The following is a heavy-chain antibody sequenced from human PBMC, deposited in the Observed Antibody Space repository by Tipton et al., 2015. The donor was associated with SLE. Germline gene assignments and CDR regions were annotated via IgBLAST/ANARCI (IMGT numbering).Heavy chain of an antibody. CDR1: GYSISSGYY. Sequence: TLSLTCAVSGYSISSGYYWGWLRQPPGKGLEWIGSIYHSGSTYHNPSLQRRVTISVETSKNQFSLKLSSVTAADTAVYYCARGDLYDYIWGSYRLDAFDIWGQGTMVTVSS. CDR2: IYHSGST. J-gene: IGHJ3*02. D-gene: IGHD3-16*02. V-gene: IGHV4-38-2*01. CDR3: ARGDLYDYIWGSYRLDAFDI.